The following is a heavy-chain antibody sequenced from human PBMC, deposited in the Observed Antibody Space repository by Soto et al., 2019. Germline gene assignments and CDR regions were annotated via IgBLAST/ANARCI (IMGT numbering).Heavy chain of an antibody. J-gene: IGHJ3*02. D-gene: IGHD5-12*01. CDR1: GFGFSSYW. Sequence: PAGSLRLSCAASGFGFSSYWMHWVRQAPGKGLVWVSRTNNDGSATTYADSVRGRFTSFRDNAKNTLFLQMTSLGVEDTAVYYCAREMATISLGAFDIWGEGTMVTVSS. CDR3: AREMATISLGAFDI. CDR2: TNNDGSAT. V-gene: IGHV3-74*01.